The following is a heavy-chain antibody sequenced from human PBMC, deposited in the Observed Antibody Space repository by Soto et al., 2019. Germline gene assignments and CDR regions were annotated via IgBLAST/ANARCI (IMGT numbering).Heavy chain of an antibody. D-gene: IGHD6-25*01. V-gene: IGHV4-31*01. Sequence: QVQLQESGPGLVKPSQTLSLTCTVSGGSISSGGYFWSWIRQHPGKGLEWIGFIYYSGSTYYNPSLKSPVTISVHPSKNPFSLKLSSLTAADTAVYYCASQAAAPYSYSAMDVWGQGTTVTVSS. CDR2: IYYSGST. J-gene: IGHJ6*02. CDR3: ASQAAAPYSYSAMDV. CDR1: GGSISSGGYF.